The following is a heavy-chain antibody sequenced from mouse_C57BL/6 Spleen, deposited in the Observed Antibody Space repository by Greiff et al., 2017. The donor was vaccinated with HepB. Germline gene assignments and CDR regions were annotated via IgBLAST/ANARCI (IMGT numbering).Heavy chain of an antibody. J-gene: IGHJ3*01. CDR1: GYTFTSYW. CDR2: IHPNSGST. V-gene: IGHV1-64*01. CDR3: AREKDCGSSSWFAY. D-gene: IGHD1-1*01. Sequence: VQLQQPGAELVKPGASVKLSCKASGYTFTSYWMHWVKQRPGQGLEWIGMIHPNSGSTNYNEKFKSKATLTVDKSSSTAYMQLSSLTSEASAVYYSAREKDCGSSSWFAYWGQGTLVTVSA.